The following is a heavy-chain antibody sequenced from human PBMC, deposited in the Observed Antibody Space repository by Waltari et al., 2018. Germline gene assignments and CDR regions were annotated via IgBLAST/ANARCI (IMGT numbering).Heavy chain of an antibody. CDR3: ARGGITMVRGVIRYYFDY. J-gene: IGHJ4*02. CDR2: VNPNIGCT. D-gene: IGHD3-10*01. V-gene: IGHV1-2*04. Sequence: QVQLVQSGAEVKKPGASVKVSCKASGYTFTGYYMHWVRQAPGQGLEWMGWVNPNIGCTNYARKFQGWVTMTRDTSISTAYMELSRLRSDDTAVYYCARGGITMVRGVIRYYFDYWGQGTLVTISS. CDR1: GYTFTGYY.